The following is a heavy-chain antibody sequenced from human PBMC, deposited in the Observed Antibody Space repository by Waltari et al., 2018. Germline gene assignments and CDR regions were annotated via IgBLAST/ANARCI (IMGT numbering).Heavy chain of an antibody. CDR3: TTDRFD. D-gene: IGHD3-16*01. Sequence: EVQLVESGGGLVMPGGSLRLSCAASGFTFRNTWMSWVRQAPGKGLEWVWRSKSRRAGGTTDYTSPVKGRFTISRDDSQNTLHLQMNSLKTEDTAVYYCTTDRFDWGQGILVTVSS. CDR1: GFTFRNTW. CDR2: SKSRRAGGTT. J-gene: IGHJ4*02. V-gene: IGHV3-15*01.